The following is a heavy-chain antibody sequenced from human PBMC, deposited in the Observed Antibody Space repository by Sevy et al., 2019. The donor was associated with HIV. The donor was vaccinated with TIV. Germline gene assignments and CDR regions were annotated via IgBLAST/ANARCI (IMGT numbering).Heavy chain of an antibody. D-gene: IGHD1-26*01. CDR1: GFTFNTHV. CDR2: ISGSSNYI. V-gene: IGHV3-21*06. J-gene: IGHJ4*02. Sequence: GGSLRLSCAASGFTFNTHVMNWVRQAPGKGLEWVSCISGSSNYIYYAESLKGRFIISRDNAKNTLYLQMNSLRADDTAVYYCARGPPDGSYDYFDYWGQGTLVTVSS. CDR3: ARGPPDGSYDYFDY.